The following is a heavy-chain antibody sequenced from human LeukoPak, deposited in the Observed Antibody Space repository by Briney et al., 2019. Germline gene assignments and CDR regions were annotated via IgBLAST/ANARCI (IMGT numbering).Heavy chain of an antibody. CDR2: IIPIFGTA. Sequence: SVKVSCKASGYTFTGYYMHWVRQAPGQGLEWMGGIIPIFGTANYAQKFQGRVTITADESTSTAYMELSSLRSEDTAVYYCARQGAGTTFYFDYWGQGTLVTVSS. CDR3: ARQGAGTTFYFDY. J-gene: IGHJ4*02. D-gene: IGHD1-1*01. CDR1: GYTFTGYY. V-gene: IGHV1-69*13.